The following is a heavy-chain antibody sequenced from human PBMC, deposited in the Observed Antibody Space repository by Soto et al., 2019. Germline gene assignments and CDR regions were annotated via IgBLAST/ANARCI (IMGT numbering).Heavy chain of an antibody. J-gene: IGHJ5*02. CDR1: GFTFTSSA. V-gene: IGHV1-58*01. CDR3: AAGIYCSSTSCYSLHGLDP. CDR2: IVVGSGNT. Sequence: SVKVSCKASGFTFTSSAVQWVRQARGQRLEWIGWIVVGSGNTNYAQKFQERVTITRDMSTSTAYMELSSLRSEDTAVYYCAAGIYCSSTSCYSLHGLDPWGQGTLVTVSS. D-gene: IGHD2-2*01.